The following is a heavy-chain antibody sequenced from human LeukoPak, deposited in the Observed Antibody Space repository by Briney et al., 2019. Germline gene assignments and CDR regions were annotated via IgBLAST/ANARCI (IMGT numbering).Heavy chain of an antibody. Sequence: ASVKVSCKPSGYIFRNYDINWVRRAPGQGLEWMGWMNRENGNTGYAQKFHGRVTMTRHAPTNTAYMELTSLRSEDTAVYFCATPMAKTFDAFDIWGQGSRVTVSS. J-gene: IGHJ3*02. CDR2: MNRENGNT. CDR3: ATPMAKTFDAFDI. D-gene: IGHD5-24*01. CDR1: GYIFRNYD. V-gene: IGHV1-8*01.